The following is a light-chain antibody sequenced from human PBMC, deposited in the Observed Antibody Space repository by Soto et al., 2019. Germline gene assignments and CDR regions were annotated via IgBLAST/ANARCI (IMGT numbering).Light chain of an antibody. Sequence: QSALTQPPSVSGAPGQSVTISCTGSESDFATHNSVSWYQQAPGTAPKLIIFEVNNRPSGVPDRFSESKSGNTAALTISGLQPADEADYYCSSYISSITPHVFGTGTKLTVL. CDR2: EVN. J-gene: IGLJ1*01. CDR3: SSYISSITPHV. V-gene: IGLV2-18*02. CDR1: ESDFATHNS.